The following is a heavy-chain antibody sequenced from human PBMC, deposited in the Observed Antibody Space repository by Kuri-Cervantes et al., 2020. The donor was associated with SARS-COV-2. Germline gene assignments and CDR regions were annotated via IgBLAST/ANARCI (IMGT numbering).Heavy chain of an antibody. V-gene: IGHV3-21*01. Sequence: GESLKISCAASGFTFSSYSMNGDRQAPGKGMEWVSSISSSSSYIYYADSVKCRFTISRDNDKNSLYLQMNSLRAGDTAVYYCARAPPVTTVTTIYYGMDVWGPGNTGHVSS. D-gene: IGHD4-17*01. CDR2: ISSSSSYI. CDR1: GFTFSSYS. J-gene: IGHJ6*02. CDR3: ARAPPVTTVTTIYYGMDV.